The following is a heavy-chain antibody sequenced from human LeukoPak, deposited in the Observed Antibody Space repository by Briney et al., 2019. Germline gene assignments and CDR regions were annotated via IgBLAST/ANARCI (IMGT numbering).Heavy chain of an antibody. V-gene: IGHV3-23*01. D-gene: IGHD6-13*01. J-gene: IGHJ6*03. CDR1: GFTFSSYA. CDR2: ISGSGGST. CDR3: AKPTIPSSSWYLPEYYYMDV. Sequence: GGSLRLSCAASGFTFSSYAMSWVRQAPGKGLEWVSAISGSGGSTYYADSVKGRFTISRDNSKNTLYLQMNSLRAEDTAVYYCAKPTIPSSSWYLPEYYYMDVWGKGTTVTVSS.